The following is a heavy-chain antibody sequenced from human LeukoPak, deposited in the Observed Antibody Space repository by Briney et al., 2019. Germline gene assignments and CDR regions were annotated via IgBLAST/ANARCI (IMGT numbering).Heavy chain of an antibody. J-gene: IGHJ4*02. CDR3: ARESTVDAYYFDY. D-gene: IGHD4-11*01. Sequence: GGSLRLSCAASGFTFSDYYMSWIRQAPGKGLEWVSYISSSGSTIYYADSVKGRFTISRDNAKNSLYLQMNSLRAEDTAVYYCARESTVDAYYFDYWGRGTLVTVSS. CDR1: GFTFSDYY. CDR2: ISSSGSTI. V-gene: IGHV3-11*01.